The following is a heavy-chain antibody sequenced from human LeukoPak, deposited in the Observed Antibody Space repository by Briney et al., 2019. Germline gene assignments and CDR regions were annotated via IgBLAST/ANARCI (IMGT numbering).Heavy chain of an antibody. D-gene: IGHD3-10*01. CDR1: GFTFSSYA. Sequence: GGSLRLSCAASGFTFSSYAMSWVRQASGKGLEWVSTISGSGGSTYYADSVKGRFTISRDNSKNTLYLQMNSLRAEDTAVYYCAASKFVRLSYWGQGTLVTVSS. CDR2: ISGSGGST. V-gene: IGHV3-23*01. J-gene: IGHJ4*02. CDR3: AASKFVRLSY.